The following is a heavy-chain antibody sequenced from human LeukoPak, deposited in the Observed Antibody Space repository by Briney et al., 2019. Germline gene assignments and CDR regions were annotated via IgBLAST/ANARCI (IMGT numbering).Heavy chain of an antibody. CDR1: GYTLTSYY. CDR2: INPSGGST. D-gene: IGHD6-19*01. CDR3: ARDVTEDSSGWTFDY. Sequence: GASVKVSCKASGYTLTSYYMHWVRQAPGQGLEWMGIINPSGGSTSYAQKFQGRVTMTRDMSTSTVYMGLSSLRSEDTAVYYCARDVTEDSSGWTFDYWGQGTLVTVSS. V-gene: IGHV1-46*01. J-gene: IGHJ4*02.